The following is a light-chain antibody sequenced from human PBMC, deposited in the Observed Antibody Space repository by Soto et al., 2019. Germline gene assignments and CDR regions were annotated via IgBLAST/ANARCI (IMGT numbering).Light chain of an antibody. Sequence: DIQMTQSASSLSASVGDRVTIICRASQSVSTRLAWYQQKPGKAPKVLIYDASSWAGGVPSRFTGSGSGTEFTLTINSLQPDDFATYYCQQYSVYWTFGQRTRLEIK. V-gene: IGKV1-5*02. CDR1: QSVSTR. J-gene: IGKJ5*01. CDR3: QQYSVYWT. CDR2: DAS.